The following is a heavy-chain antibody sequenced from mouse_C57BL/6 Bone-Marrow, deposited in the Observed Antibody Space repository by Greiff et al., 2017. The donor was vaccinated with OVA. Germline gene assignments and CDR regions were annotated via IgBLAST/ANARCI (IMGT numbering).Heavy chain of an antibody. CDR3: ARLSLYYAMDY. J-gene: IGHJ4*01. Sequence: QVQLQQSGAELARPGASVKMSCKASGYTFTSYTMHWVKQRPGQGLEWIGYINPSSGYTKYNQKFKDKATLTADKSSSTAYMQLSSLTSEDSAVYYCARLSLYYAMDYWGQGTSVTVSS. V-gene: IGHV1-4*01. CDR1: GYTFTSYT. CDR2: INPSSGYT.